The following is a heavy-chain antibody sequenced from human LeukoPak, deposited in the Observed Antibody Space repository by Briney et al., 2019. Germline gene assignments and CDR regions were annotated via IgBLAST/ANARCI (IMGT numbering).Heavy chain of an antibody. V-gene: IGHV3-30-3*01. CDR1: GFTFSSYA. D-gene: IGHD3-22*01. Sequence: GGSLRLSCAASGFTFSSYAMHWVRQAPGKGLEWVTVISYDGSNKYYADSVKGRFTISRDNSKNTLYLQMSSLRAEDTAVYYCARGYYYDSSGYYQYYFDYWGQGTLVTVSS. CDR2: ISYDGSNK. J-gene: IGHJ4*02. CDR3: ARGYYYDSSGYYQYYFDY.